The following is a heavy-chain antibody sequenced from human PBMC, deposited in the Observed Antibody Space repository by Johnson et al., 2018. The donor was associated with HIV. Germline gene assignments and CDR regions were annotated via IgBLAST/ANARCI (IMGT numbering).Heavy chain of an antibody. CDR3: ARDALLRFLEWFI. CDR1: GFSFSSYA. CDR2: ISYDGSIK. V-gene: IGHV3-30*04. D-gene: IGHD3-3*01. Sequence: QVQLVESGGGVVQPGRSLGLSCAASGFSFSSYAMHWVRQAPGKGLEWVAVISYDGSIKYYGDSVKGRFTISRDNSKNTLYLQMNSLRVEDTAVYYCARDALLRFLEWFIWGQGTMVTVSS. J-gene: IGHJ3*02.